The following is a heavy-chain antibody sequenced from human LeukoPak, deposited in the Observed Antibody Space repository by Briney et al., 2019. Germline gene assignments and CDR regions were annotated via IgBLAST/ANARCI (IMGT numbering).Heavy chain of an antibody. CDR3: AKVATSTSGPFDY. D-gene: IGHD1-26*01. CDR1: GFKFSYYL. Sequence: PGGSLRLSCAASGFKFSYYLMTWVRQAPGKGLEWVSAVSGSGDTTYYADSVKGRFAISRDNSKSTLYLQVNSLRADDTALYYCAKVATSTSGPFDYWGQGTLVTVSS. CDR2: VSGSGDTT. V-gene: IGHV3-23*01. J-gene: IGHJ4*02.